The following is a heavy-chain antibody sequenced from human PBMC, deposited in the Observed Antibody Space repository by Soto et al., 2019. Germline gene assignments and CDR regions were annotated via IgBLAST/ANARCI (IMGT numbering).Heavy chain of an antibody. J-gene: IGHJ5*02. V-gene: IGHV4-34*01. Sequence: QVQLQQWGAGLLKPSETLSLTCAVYGGSFSGYYWSWIRQPPGKGLEWIGEINHSGSTNYNPSLKSRVTISVDTSKNQFSLKLSSVTAADTAVYYCARESPLTFGGVIVADRFDPWGQGTLVTVSS. CDR1: GGSFSGYY. D-gene: IGHD3-16*02. CDR2: INHSGST. CDR3: ARESPLTFGGVIVADRFDP.